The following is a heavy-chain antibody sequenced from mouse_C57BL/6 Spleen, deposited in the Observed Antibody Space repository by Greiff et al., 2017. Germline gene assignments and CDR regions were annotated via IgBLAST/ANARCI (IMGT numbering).Heavy chain of an antibody. D-gene: IGHD2-4*01. CDR3: ARYDYDDYFDY. CDR1: GFTFSDYY. Sequence: EVKLMESEGGLVQPGSSMKLSCTASGFTFSDYYMAWVRQVPEKGLEWVANINYDGSSTYYLDSLKSRFIISRDNAKNILYLQVSSLKSEDTATYYCARYDYDDYFDYWGQGTTLTVSS. CDR2: INYDGSST. V-gene: IGHV5-16*01. J-gene: IGHJ2*01.